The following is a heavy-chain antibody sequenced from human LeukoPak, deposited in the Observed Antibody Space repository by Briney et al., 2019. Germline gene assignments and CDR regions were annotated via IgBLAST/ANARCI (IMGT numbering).Heavy chain of an antibody. Sequence: SETLSLTCTVSGGPISSGGYYWSWIRQHPGKGLEWIGYIYYSGSTYYNPSLKSRVTISVDTSKNQFSLKLSSVTAADTAVYYCARTLAEMTTVTTFDYWGQGTLVTVSS. CDR2: IYYSGST. V-gene: IGHV4-31*03. CDR3: ARTLAEMTTVTTFDY. CDR1: GGPISSGGYY. D-gene: IGHD4-17*01. J-gene: IGHJ4*02.